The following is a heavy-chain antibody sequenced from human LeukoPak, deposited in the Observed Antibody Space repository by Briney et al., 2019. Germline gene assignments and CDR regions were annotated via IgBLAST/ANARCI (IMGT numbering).Heavy chain of an antibody. CDR1: GFTFSSYA. D-gene: IGHD2-15*01. CDR2: ISGSGGNT. J-gene: IGHJ4*02. V-gene: IGHV3-23*01. CDR3: ARESRGGKADY. Sequence: GGSLRLSCAASGFTFSSYAMSWVRQAPGKGLEWVSAISGSGGNTYYADSVKGRFTISRDNAKNSLYLQMNSLRAEDTAVYYCARESRGGKADYWGQGTLVTVSS.